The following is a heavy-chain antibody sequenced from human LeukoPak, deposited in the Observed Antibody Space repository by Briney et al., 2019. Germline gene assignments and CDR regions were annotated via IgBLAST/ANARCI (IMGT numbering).Heavy chain of an antibody. Sequence: PSETLSLTCAVYGGSFSGYYWSWIRQPPGKGLEWIGEINHSGSTNYNPSLKSRVTISVDTSKNQFSLKLSSVTAADTAVYYCARARRLLIAVLDYWGQGTLVTVSS. CDR1: GGSFSGYY. CDR2: INHSGST. CDR3: ARARRLLIAVLDY. D-gene: IGHD3-22*01. J-gene: IGHJ4*02. V-gene: IGHV4-34*01.